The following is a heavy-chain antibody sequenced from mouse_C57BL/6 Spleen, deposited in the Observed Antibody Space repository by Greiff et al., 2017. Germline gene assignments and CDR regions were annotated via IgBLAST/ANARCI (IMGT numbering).Heavy chain of an antibody. J-gene: IGHJ4*01. V-gene: IGHV1-7*01. CDR1: GYTFTSYW. D-gene: IGHD2-4*01. Sequence: VQRVESGAELAKPGASVKLSCKASGYTFTSYWMHWVKQRPGQGLEWIGYINPSSGYTKYNQKFKDKATLTADKSSSTAYMQLSSLTYEDSAVYYCARGYYDYDGGMDYWGQGTSVTVSS. CDR2: INPSSGYT. CDR3: ARGYYDYDGGMDY.